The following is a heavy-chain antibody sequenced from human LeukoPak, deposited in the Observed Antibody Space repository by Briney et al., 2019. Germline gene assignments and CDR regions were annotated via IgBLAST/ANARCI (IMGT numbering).Heavy chain of an antibody. CDR2: ISGSGSNT. V-gene: IGHV3-23*01. D-gene: IGHD1-14*01. J-gene: IGHJ6*03. Sequence: PGGSLRLSCAASGFTFNNYAMSWVRQAPGKGLEWVSGISGSGSNTYYADSVKGRLTTSRDNSKKTLYLQMNSLRAEDTAVYYCAKNGEPYYYMDVWGEGTTVTVSS. CDR3: AKNGEPYYYMDV. CDR1: GFTFNNYA.